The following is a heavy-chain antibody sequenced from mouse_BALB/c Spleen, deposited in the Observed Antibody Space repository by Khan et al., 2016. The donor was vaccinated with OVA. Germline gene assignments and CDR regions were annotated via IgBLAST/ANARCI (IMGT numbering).Heavy chain of an antibody. CDR1: GFSLTGYG. V-gene: IGHV2-6-7*02. CDR3: ARAYYGNYREAMDY. D-gene: IGHD2-1*01. CDR2: IWGDGST. J-gene: IGHJ4*01. Sequence: QVQLKQSGPGLVAPSQRLSITCTVSGFSLTGYGVNWVRQPPGKGLEWLGMIWGDGSTDYNSVLKSRLSISKDNSKSQIFLKMNSLQTDDKARYYCARAYYGNYREAMDYWGQGTSVTVSS.